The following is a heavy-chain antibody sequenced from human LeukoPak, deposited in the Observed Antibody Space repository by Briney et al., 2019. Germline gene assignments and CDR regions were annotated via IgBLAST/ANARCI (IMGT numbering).Heavy chain of an antibody. CDR3: ARAPPRLRITGTGLFDY. CDR1: GGTFSSYA. Sequence: SVKVSCKASGGTFSSYAISWVRQAPGQGLEWMGGIIPIFGTANYAQKIQGRVTITADESTSTAYMELSRLRPDDTAVYYCARAPPRLRITGTGLFDYWGQGTLVTVSS. D-gene: IGHD1-7*01. V-gene: IGHV1-69*13. J-gene: IGHJ4*02. CDR2: IIPIFGTA.